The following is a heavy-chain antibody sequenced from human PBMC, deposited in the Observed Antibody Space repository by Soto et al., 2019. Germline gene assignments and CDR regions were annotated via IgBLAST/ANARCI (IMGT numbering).Heavy chain of an antibody. D-gene: IGHD3-3*01. CDR3: AGPRDYYFWSGTPYGMDV. V-gene: IGHV3-7*03. CDR1: GFTFSSYW. J-gene: IGHJ6*02. CDR2: IKQDGSEK. Sequence: GGSLRLSCAASGFTFSSYWMSWVRQAPGKGLEWVANIKQDGSEKYYVDSVKGRFTISRDNAKNSLYLQMNSLRAEDTAVYYCAGPRDYYFWSGTPYGMDVWGQGTTVTVS.